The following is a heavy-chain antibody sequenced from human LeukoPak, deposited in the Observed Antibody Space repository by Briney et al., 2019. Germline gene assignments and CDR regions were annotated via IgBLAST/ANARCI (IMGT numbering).Heavy chain of an antibody. CDR3: AKEEGYIYGLLDY. V-gene: IGHV3-23*01. D-gene: IGHD5-18*01. J-gene: IGHJ4*02. CDR2: ISGSGSTT. CDR1: GFTFSSYA. Sequence: PGGSLRLSCAASGFTFSSYAMHWVRQAPGKGLEWVSSISGSGSTTYYADSVKGRFTISRDNSKNTLYLQMNSLRAEDAAVYYCAKEEGYIYGLLDYWGQGILVTVSS.